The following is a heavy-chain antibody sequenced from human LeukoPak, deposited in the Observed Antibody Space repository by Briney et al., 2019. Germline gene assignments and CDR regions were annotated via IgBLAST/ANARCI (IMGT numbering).Heavy chain of an antibody. J-gene: IGHJ4*02. Sequence: GGSLRLSCAASGFTVSSNYMSWVRQAPGKGLEWVSVIYSGGSTYYADSVKGRFTISRDNSKNTLYLQMNSLRAEGTAVYYCAKEVGATRNFDYWGQGTLVTVSS. D-gene: IGHD1-26*01. CDR1: GFTVSSNY. V-gene: IGHV3-53*01. CDR3: AKEVGATRNFDY. CDR2: IYSGGST.